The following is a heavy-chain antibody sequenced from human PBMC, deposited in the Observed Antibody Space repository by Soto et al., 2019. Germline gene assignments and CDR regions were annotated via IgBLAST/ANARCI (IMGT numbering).Heavy chain of an antibody. CDR2: ISSSGSTI. Sequence: HPGGSLRLSCAASGFTFSSYEMNWVRQAPGKGLEWVSYISSSGSTIYYADSVKGRFTISRDNAKNSLYLQMNSLRAEDTAVYYCAILTISVTTHFDYWGQGTLVTVSS. CDR1: GFTFSSYE. CDR3: AILTISVTTHFDY. V-gene: IGHV3-48*03. D-gene: IGHD3-9*01. J-gene: IGHJ4*02.